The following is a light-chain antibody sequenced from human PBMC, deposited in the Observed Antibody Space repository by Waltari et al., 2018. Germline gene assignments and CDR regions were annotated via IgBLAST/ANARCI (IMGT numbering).Light chain of an antibody. CDR3: QKYESLPAT. J-gene: IGKJ1*01. CDR1: QSVGKY. Sequence: EIVLTPSPGTLSLSPGVRATLSCRASQSVGKYLAWYQQRPGQAPRLLLYHASIRATGIPDRFSGSGSGTDFSLTISRLEPEDFAVYYCQKYESLPATFGQGTTVEIK. V-gene: IGKV3-20*01. CDR2: HAS.